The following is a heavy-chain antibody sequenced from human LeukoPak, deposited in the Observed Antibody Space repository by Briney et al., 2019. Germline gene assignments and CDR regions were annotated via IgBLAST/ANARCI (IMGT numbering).Heavy chain of an antibody. J-gene: IGHJ6*02. D-gene: IGHD2-2*01. CDR2: INPNSGGT. CDR1: GYTFTGYY. Sequence: ASVKVSCKASGYTFTGYYMHWVRQAPGQGLEWMGWINPNSGGTNYAQKFQGRVTMTRDTSISTAYMELSRLRSDDTAVYYCASSCSSTSCFVSSPDYYYYGMDVWGQGTTVTVSS. CDR3: ASSCSSTSCFVSSPDYYYYGMDV. V-gene: IGHV1-2*02.